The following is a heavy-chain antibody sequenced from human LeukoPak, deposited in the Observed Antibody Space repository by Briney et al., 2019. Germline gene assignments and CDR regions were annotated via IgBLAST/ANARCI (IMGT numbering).Heavy chain of an antibody. J-gene: IGHJ4*02. CDR2: IYYSGST. CDR1: GGSISNNY. V-gene: IGHV4-59*05. CDR3: ARTRYYYNSRSYGAPYYFDY. D-gene: IGHD3-10*01. Sequence: NTSETLSLTCTVSGGSISNNYWSWIRQTPGKGLEWIGSIYYSGSTYYNPSLKSRVTISVDTSKNQFSLKLSSVTAADTAVYYCARTRYYYNSRSYGAPYYFDYWGQGTLVTVSS.